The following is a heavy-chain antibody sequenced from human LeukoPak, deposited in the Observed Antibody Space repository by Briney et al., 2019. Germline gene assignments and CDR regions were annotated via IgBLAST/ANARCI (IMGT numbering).Heavy chain of an antibody. J-gene: IGHJ4*02. Sequence: ASVKVSCKASGYTFTGYYMHWVRQAPGQGLEWMGWINPNSGGTNYAQKFRGRVTMTRDTSISTAYMELSRLRSDDTAVYYCARIPLYYYDSSGYSPIFDYWGQGALVTVSS. CDR1: GYTFTGYY. D-gene: IGHD3-22*01. CDR3: ARIPLYYYDSSGYSPIFDY. CDR2: INPNSGGT. V-gene: IGHV1-2*02.